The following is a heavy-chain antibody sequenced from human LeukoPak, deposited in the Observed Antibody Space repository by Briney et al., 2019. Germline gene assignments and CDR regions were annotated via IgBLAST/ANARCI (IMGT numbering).Heavy chain of an antibody. CDR2: ISAYNGNT. D-gene: IGHD4-17*01. CDR3: ARVNFKSYGDYVRGADY. J-gene: IGHJ4*02. Sequence: ASVKVSCKASGYTFTGYYMHWVRQAPGQGLEWMGWISAYNGNTNYAQKLQGRVTMTTDTSTSTAYMELRSLRSDDTAVYYCARVNFKSYGDYVRGADYWGQGTLVTVSS. CDR1: GYTFTGYY. V-gene: IGHV1-18*04.